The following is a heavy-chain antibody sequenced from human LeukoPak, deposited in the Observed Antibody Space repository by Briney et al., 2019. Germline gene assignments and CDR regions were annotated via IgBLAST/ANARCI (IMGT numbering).Heavy chain of an antibody. J-gene: IGHJ4*02. CDR2: IRYDGSNK. V-gene: IGHV3-30*02. CDR3: AKGLYDSSGYHPCDY. D-gene: IGHD3-22*01. Sequence: PGGSLRLSCAASGFTFSSYGMHWVRQAPGKGLEWVAFIRYDGSNKYYADSVKGRFTISRDNSKNTLYLQMNSLRAEDTAAYYCAKGLYDSSGYHPCDYWGQGTLVTVSS. CDR1: GFTFSSYG.